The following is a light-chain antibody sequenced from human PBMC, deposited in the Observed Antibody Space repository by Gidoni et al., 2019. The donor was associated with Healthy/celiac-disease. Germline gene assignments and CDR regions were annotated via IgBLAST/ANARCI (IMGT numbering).Light chain of an antibody. V-gene: IGKV1-12*01. Sequence: DIQMTQSPSSVSASVGDRVTITCRASQGISSWLAWYPQKPGKAPKLLIYAASSLQSGVPSRFNGSGSGTDFTLTISSLQPEDFATYYCQQANSFPPDTFXQXTKLXIK. CDR3: QQANSFPPDT. CDR1: QGISSW. CDR2: AAS. J-gene: IGKJ2*01.